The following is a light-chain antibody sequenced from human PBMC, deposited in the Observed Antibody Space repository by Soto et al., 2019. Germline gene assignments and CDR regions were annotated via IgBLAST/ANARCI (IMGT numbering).Light chain of an antibody. CDR3: SSYTSRMTNV. Sequence: QSVLTQPASVSGSPGQSITISCTGTSSDVGGYNSVSWYQHHPGKAPQLILYDVGDRPSGVSYRFSGSKSGNTASLTISVLQAADEADYFCSSYTSRMTNVFGSGTKVTVL. CDR2: DVG. J-gene: IGLJ1*01. CDR1: SSDVGGYNS. V-gene: IGLV2-14*03.